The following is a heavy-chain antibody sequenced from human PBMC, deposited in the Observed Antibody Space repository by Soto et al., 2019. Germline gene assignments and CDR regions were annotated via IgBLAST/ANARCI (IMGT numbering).Heavy chain of an antibody. CDR3: ARDLSYYDILTGHDY. Sequence: VGSLRLSCAASGFTFSSYWMSWVRQAPGKGLEWVANIKQDGSEKYYVDSVKGRFTISRDNAKNSLYLQMNSLRAEDTAVYYCARDLSYYDILTGHDYWGQGTLVTVSS. CDR1: GFTFSSYW. D-gene: IGHD3-9*01. CDR2: IKQDGSEK. V-gene: IGHV3-7*01. J-gene: IGHJ4*02.